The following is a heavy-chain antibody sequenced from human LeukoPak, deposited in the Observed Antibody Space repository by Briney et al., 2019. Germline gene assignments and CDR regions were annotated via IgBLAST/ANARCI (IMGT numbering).Heavy chain of an antibody. CDR2: ISHSGST. J-gene: IGHJ4*02. Sequence: PSETLSLTCTVSGAFIGRDSWGWIRQPPGKGLEWIGYISHSGSTDYKASLESRVTISRDTSNNQFSLKLNSVTAADTAVYYCARFEAGIVVVPVRQPRPPPPRYFDHWGRGTLVTVSS. CDR3: ARFEAGIVVVPVRQPRPPPPRYFDH. D-gene: IGHD2-2*01. CDR1: GAFIGRDS. V-gene: IGHV4-59*01.